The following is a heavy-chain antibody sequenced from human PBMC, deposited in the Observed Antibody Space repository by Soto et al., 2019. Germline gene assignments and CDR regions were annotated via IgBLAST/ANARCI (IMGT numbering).Heavy chain of an antibody. Sequence: QVQLQESGPGLVKPSETLSLTCTVSGGSISNYYWSWIRQPPGKGLEWIGYIFYRGSTNYNPSLKSRVTISVDTSKNQFSLKLSSVTAADTAIYYCARDNGYNYGYYRWFDPWGQGTLVTVSS. V-gene: IGHV4-59*01. D-gene: IGHD5-18*01. CDR3: ARDNGYNYGYYRWFDP. J-gene: IGHJ5*02. CDR1: GGSISNYY. CDR2: IFYRGST.